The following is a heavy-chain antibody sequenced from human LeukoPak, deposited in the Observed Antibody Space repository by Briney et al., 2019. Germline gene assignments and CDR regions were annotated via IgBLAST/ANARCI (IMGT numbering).Heavy chain of an antibody. CDR3: ARDPATDWSVSYYFDF. V-gene: IGHV3-21*06. CDR1: GFTFSSYT. CDR2: ISRRSGYI. Sequence: GGSLRLSCAASGFTFSSYTMNWVRQAPGKGLEWVSSISRRSGYIYYADSVKGRFTISRDNAKNSLYLHLSSLGVADTAVYYCARDPATDWSVSYYFDFWGQGALVTVSS. J-gene: IGHJ4*02. D-gene: IGHD2-21*01.